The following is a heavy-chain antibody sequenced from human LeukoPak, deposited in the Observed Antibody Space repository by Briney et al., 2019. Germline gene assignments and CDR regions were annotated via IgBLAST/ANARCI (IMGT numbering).Heavy chain of an antibody. CDR1: GGSINSYY. Sequence: SGTLSLTCTVSGGSINSYYWSWIRQPAGKGLEWIGRIYTSGSTDYNPSLKSRVTMSVDTSKNQFSLEVRSVTAADTTVYYCARDRPYSESGRWIRFDFWGQGTLVTVSS. CDR2: IYTSGST. J-gene: IGHJ4*02. V-gene: IGHV4-4*07. CDR3: ARDRPYSESGRWIRFDF. D-gene: IGHD3-10*01.